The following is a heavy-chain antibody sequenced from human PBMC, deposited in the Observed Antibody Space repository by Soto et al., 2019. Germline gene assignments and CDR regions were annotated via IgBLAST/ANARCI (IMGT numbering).Heavy chain of an antibody. Sequence: ETLSLTCTVSGGSISSGGYYWSWVRQAPGKGLEWVSAISGSGGSTYYADSVKGRFTISRDNSKNTLYLQMNSLRAEDTAFYFCARATQSYYDTSGYYSYVHWGQGAQVTVSS. J-gene: IGHJ4*02. CDR2: ISGSGGST. CDR1: GGSISSGGYY. V-gene: IGHV3-23*01. D-gene: IGHD3-22*01. CDR3: ARATQSYYDTSGYYSYVH.